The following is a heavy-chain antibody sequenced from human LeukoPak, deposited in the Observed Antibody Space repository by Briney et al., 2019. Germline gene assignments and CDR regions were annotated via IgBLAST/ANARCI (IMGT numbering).Heavy chain of an antibody. CDR1: GYTFTSYD. Sequence: ASVKVSCKASGYTFTSYDINWVRQATGQGLEWMGWMNPNSGNTGYAQKFQGRVTMTRNTSISTAYMELSSLSSEDTAVYYCARASYDSSGYYPDYWGQGTLVTVSS. D-gene: IGHD3-22*01. CDR3: ARASYDSSGYYPDY. J-gene: IGHJ4*02. CDR2: MNPNSGNT. V-gene: IGHV1-8*01.